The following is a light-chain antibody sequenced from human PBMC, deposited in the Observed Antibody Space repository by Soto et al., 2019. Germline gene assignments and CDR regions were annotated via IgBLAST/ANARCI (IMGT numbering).Light chain of an antibody. J-gene: IGKJ1*01. Sequence: VLKKAQSTVFASPGKRTTLSCRASQSVSSSYLAWYQQKPGQAPRLIIYGAYSRATGIPDRFSGSGSGTDFTLTISRLERGDFAVYYCQQYCISLLLTCVQGTKVDIK. CDR1: QSVSSSY. CDR2: GAY. CDR3: QQYCISLLLT. V-gene: IGKV3-20*01.